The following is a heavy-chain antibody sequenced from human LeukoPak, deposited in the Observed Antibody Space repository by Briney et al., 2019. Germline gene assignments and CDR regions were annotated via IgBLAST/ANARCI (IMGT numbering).Heavy chain of an antibody. CDR2: INHSGST. J-gene: IGHJ3*02. D-gene: IGHD3-10*01. V-gene: IGHV4-34*01. CDR1: GGSFSGYY. Sequence: SETLSLTCAVYGGSFSGYYWSWIRQPPGKGLEWIGEINHSGSTNYNPSLKSRVTISVDTSKNQFSLKLSSVTAADTAVYYCARGPPYYYGSGVDIWGQGTMVTVSS. CDR3: ARGPPYYYGSGVDI.